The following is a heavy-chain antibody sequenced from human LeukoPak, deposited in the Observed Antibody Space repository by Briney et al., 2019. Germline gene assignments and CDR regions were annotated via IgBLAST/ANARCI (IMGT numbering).Heavy chain of an antibody. V-gene: IGHV3-7*01. CDR3: ARDHYYDSSGYYPTYAFDI. Sequence: GGSLRLSCAASGFTFSSYWMSWVRQAPGKGLEWVANIKQDGSEKYYVDSVKGRFTISRDNAKNSLYLQMNSLRAEDTAVYYCARDHYYDSSGYYPTYAFDIWGQGTMVTVSS. J-gene: IGHJ3*02. CDR1: GFTFSSYW. D-gene: IGHD3-22*01. CDR2: IKQDGSEK.